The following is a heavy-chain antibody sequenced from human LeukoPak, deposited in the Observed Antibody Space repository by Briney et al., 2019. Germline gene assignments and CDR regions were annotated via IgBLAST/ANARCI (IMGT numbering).Heavy chain of an antibody. V-gene: IGHV3-30*02. D-gene: IGHD2-2*01. J-gene: IGHJ6*03. CDR3: AKDPPLRYCSSTSCYMDV. CDR2: IRYDGSNK. CDR1: GFTFSSYG. Sequence: PGGSLRLSCAASGFTFSSYGMHWVRQAPGKGLEWVAFIRYDGSNKYYADSVKGRFTISRDNSKNTPYLQMNSLRAEDTAVYYCAKDPPLRYCSSTSCYMDVWGKGTTVTVSS.